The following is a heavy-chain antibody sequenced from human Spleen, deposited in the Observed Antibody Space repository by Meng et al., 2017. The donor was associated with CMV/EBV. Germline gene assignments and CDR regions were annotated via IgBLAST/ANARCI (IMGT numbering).Heavy chain of an antibody. CDR1: GFTFTKHW. CDR3: AKDKRGTSSWFFDY. D-gene: IGHD6-13*01. Sequence: GESLKISCAASGFTFTKHWMHWVRQAPGKGLEWVSRINGDATRTSYVDTVKGRFTISRDNNKNSLSLQMNNLGAEDTALYYCAKDKRGTSSWFFDYWGQGTLVTVSS. V-gene: IGHV3-74*01. J-gene: IGHJ4*02. CDR2: INGDATRT.